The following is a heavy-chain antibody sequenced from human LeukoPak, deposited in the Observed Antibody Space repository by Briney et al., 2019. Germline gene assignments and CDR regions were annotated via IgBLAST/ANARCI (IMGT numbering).Heavy chain of an antibody. J-gene: IGHJ6*03. Sequence: SETRSLTCTVSGGSISSYYWSWIRQPAGKGLEWIGRIYTSGSTNYNPSLKSRVTMSVDTSKNQFSLKLSSVTAADTAVYYCARGQVVGATTFYYYYMDVWGKGTTVTVSS. D-gene: IGHD1-26*01. CDR1: GGSISSYY. V-gene: IGHV4-4*07. CDR2: IYTSGST. CDR3: ARGQVVGATTFYYYYMDV.